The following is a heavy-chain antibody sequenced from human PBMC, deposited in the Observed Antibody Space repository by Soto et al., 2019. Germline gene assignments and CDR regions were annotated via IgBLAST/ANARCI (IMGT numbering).Heavy chain of an antibody. CDR3: ARDLLRWTYYYYGMDV. CDR2: ISSSSSYI. CDR1: GFTFSSYS. D-gene: IGHD4-17*01. J-gene: IGHJ6*02. Sequence: EVQLVESGGGLVKPGGSLRLSCAASGFTFSSYSMNWVRQAPGKGLEWVSSISSSSSYIYYADSVKGRFTISRDNAKNSLYLQMNSLRAEDTAVYYCARDLLRWTYYYYGMDVWGQGTTVTVSS. V-gene: IGHV3-21*01.